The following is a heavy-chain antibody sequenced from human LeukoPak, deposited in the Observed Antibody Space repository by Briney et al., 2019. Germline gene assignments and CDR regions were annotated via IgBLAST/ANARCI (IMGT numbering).Heavy chain of an antibody. CDR2: IYTSGTT. Sequence: ASETLSLTCTVSGGSISSYFWSWILQPAGKGLEWVGRIYTSGTTSYNASLKSRVTMSVDTSKNQFSLKLSSVTAADTAVYYCARDRGSGIDYWGQGTLVTVSS. CDR1: GGSISSYF. CDR3: ARDRGSGIDY. D-gene: IGHD3-10*01. V-gene: IGHV4-4*07. J-gene: IGHJ4*02.